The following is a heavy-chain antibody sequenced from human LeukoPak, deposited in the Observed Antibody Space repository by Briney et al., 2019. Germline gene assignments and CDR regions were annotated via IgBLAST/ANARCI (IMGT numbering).Heavy chain of an antibody. CDR1: GGSISSGSYY. V-gene: IGHV4-61*02. CDR2: IYTSGST. J-gene: IGHJ3*02. Sequence: SETLSLTCTVSGGSISSGSYYWSWIRQPAGKGLEWIGRIYTSGSTNYNPSLKSRVTISVDTSKNQFSLKLSSVTAADTAVYYCATPTSYSSSWYAFDIWGKGTTVTVSS. D-gene: IGHD6-13*01. CDR3: ATPTSYSSSWYAFDI.